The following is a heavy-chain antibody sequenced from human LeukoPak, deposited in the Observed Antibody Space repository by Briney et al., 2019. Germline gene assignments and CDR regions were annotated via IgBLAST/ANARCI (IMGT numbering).Heavy chain of an antibody. V-gene: IGHV1-69*13. CDR3: ARAGYCSGGSCYSPRGGYYYYGMDV. CDR2: IIPIFGTA. CDR1: GGTFSSCA. D-gene: IGHD2-15*01. Sequence: GASVKVSCKASGGTFSSCAISWVRQAPGQGLEWMGGIIPIFGTANYAQKFQGRVTITADESTSTAYMELSSLRSEDTAVYYCARAGYCSGGSCYSPRGGYYYYGMDVWGQGTTVTVSS. J-gene: IGHJ6*02.